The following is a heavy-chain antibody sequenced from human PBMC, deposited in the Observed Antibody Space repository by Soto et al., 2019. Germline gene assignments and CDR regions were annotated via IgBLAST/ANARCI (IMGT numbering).Heavy chain of an antibody. Sequence: EVQLMESGGGLVQPGGSLRLSCAASGFTFSSYWMHWVRQAPGKGLVWVSRINSDGSSTSYADSVKGRFTISRDNAKNTLYLQMNSLRAEDTAVYYCARRPIEGYYYYYGMDVWGQGTTVTVSS. D-gene: IGHD2-15*01. CDR3: ARRPIEGYYYYYGMDV. J-gene: IGHJ6*02. CDR1: GFTFSSYW. V-gene: IGHV3-74*01. CDR2: INSDGSST.